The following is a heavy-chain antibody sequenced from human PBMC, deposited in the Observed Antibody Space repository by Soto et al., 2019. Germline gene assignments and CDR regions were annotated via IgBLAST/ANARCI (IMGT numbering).Heavy chain of an antibody. D-gene: IGHD3-9*01. CDR1: GYTFTSYG. Sequence: GASVKVSCKASGYTFTSYGISWVRQAPGQGLEWMGWISAYNGNTNYAQKLQGRVTMTTDTSTSTAYMELRSLRSDDTAVYYCARELGTDILTGYPYYYYYYGMDVWGQGTTVTVSS. CDR3: ARELGTDILTGYPYYYYYYGMDV. J-gene: IGHJ6*02. V-gene: IGHV1-18*01. CDR2: ISAYNGNT.